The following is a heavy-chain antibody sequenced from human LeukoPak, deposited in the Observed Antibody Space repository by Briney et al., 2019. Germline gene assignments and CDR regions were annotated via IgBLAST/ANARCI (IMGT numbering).Heavy chain of an antibody. CDR3: ARHSNYCFDY. V-gene: IGHV4-34*01. CDR1: GGSFSGYY. D-gene: IGHD4-11*01. CDR2: INHSGST. J-gene: IGHJ4*02. Sequence: SETLSLTCAVYGGSFSGYYWSWIRQPPGKGLEWIGEINHSGSTNYNPSLKSRVTISVDTSKNQFSLKLSSVTAADTAVYYCARHSNYCFDYWGQGTLVTVSS.